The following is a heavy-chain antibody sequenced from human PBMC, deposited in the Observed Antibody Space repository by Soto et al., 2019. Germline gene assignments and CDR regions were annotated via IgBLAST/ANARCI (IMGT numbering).Heavy chain of an antibody. D-gene: IGHD6-13*01. V-gene: IGHV3-48*01. J-gene: IGHJ3*02. CDR1: GFIFSSYS. CDR2: ISSSSSII. CDR3: ARDLGVTAAGNDAFDI. Sequence: GGSLRLSCAGSGFIFSSYSMTWVRQAPGKGLEWLSFISSSSSIIYHGDSVKGRFTISRDNAKNSLYLQMNSLRAEDTVVYYCARDLGVTAAGNDAFDIWGPGTMVTVSS.